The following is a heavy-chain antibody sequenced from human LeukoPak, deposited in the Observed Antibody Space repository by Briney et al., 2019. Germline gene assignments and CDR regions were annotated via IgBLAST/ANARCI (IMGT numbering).Heavy chain of an antibody. J-gene: IGHJ4*02. CDR2: IYSGGST. D-gene: IGHD3-9*01. CDR3: ARSYYDILTGYSRRELDY. CDR1: GFNVRNNY. Sequence: GGSLRLSCAASGFNVRNNYMSWVRQAPGKGLEWVSVIYSGGSTYDADSVKGRFIISRDDSKNTVFPQMNRLRVEDTAMYYCARSYYDILTGYSRRELDYWGQGTLVTVSS. V-gene: IGHV3-53*01.